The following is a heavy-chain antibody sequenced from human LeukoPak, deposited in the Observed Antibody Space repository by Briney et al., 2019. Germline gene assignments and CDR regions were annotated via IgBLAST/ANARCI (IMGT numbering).Heavy chain of an antibody. D-gene: IGHD1-14*01. J-gene: IGHJ4*02. CDR2: IIPILGIA. Sequence: SVKVSCKASGGTFSSYAISWVRQAPGRGLEWMGRIIPILGIANYAQKFQGRVTITADKSTSTAYMELSSLRSEDTAVYYCARFSPRNGNRYYFDYWGQGTLVTVSS. CDR3: ARFSPRNGNRYYFDY. CDR1: GGTFSSYA. V-gene: IGHV1-69*04.